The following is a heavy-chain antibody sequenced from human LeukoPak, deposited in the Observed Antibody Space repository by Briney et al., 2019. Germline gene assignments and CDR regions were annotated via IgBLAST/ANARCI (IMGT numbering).Heavy chain of an antibody. D-gene: IGHD6-13*01. V-gene: IGHV3-21*01. Sequence: GGSLRLSCAASGFTFSSYSMNWVRQAPGKGLEWVSSISSSSSYIYYADSVKGRFTISRDNAKNSLYLQVNSLRAEDTAVYYCARDGGPIAAAAAGFDYWGQGTLVTVSS. J-gene: IGHJ4*02. CDR3: ARDGGPIAAAAAGFDY. CDR2: ISSSSSYI. CDR1: GFTFSSYS.